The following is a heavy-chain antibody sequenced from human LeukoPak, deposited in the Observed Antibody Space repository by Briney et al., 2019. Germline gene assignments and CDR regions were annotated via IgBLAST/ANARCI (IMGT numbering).Heavy chain of an antibody. Sequence: PSETLSLTCTVSGGSISSSSYYWDWIRQPPGKGLEWIGSIYYSGSTYYNPSLKSRVTISVDTSKNQFSLKLSSVTAADTAVYYCARANGSGSYNYYYYYGMDVWGQGTTVTVSS. D-gene: IGHD3-10*01. CDR2: IYYSGST. CDR1: GGSISSSSYY. CDR3: ARANGSGSYNYYYYYGMDV. J-gene: IGHJ6*02. V-gene: IGHV4-39*07.